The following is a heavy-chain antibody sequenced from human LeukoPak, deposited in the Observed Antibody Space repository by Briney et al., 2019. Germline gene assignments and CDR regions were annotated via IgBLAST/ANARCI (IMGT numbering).Heavy chain of an antibody. J-gene: IGHJ2*01. CDR1: GFTFTSSA. Sequence: ASVKVSCKASGFTFTSSAVQWVRQARGQRLEWIGWIVVGSGNTNYAQKFQERVTITRDMSTSTAYMELSSLRSEDTAVYYCAADRMTTVTYWYFDPWGRGTLVTVSS. D-gene: IGHD4-17*01. V-gene: IGHV1-58*01. CDR2: IVVGSGNT. CDR3: AADRMTTVTYWYFDP.